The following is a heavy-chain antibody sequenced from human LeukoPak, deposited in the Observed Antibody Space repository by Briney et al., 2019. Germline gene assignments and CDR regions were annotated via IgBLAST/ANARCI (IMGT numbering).Heavy chain of an antibody. J-gene: IGHJ4*02. V-gene: IGHV4-4*02. CDR2: VFHSGST. CDR3: ARDVGTALVTGDY. Sequence: PSETLSLTCTVSSDSIFTSNWWSWVRQPPGKGLEWIGQVFHSGSTSYSPSLKSRVTISMDKSKNQLSLKLISVTAADTAVYYCARDVGTALVTGDYWGQGTLVTVSS. CDR1: SDSIFTSNW. D-gene: IGHD5-18*01.